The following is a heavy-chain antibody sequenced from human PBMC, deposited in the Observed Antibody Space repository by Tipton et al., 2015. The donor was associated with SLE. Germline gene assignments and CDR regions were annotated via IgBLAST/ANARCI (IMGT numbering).Heavy chain of an antibody. V-gene: IGHV4-59*01. CDR1: GGSISGYY. CDR2: IYYSGST. Sequence: GLVKPSETLSLTCTVSGGSISGYYWSWIRQPPGKGLEWIGYIYYSGSTNYNPSLKSRVTISVDTSKNQFSLKLSSVTAADTAVYYCAAQPVAGLWYFDLWGRGALVTVSS. CDR3: AAQPVAGLWYFDL. J-gene: IGHJ2*01. D-gene: IGHD1-14*01.